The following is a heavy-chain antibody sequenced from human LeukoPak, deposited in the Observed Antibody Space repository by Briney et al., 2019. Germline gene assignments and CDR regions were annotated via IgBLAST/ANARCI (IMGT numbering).Heavy chain of an antibody. Sequence: SETLSLTCTVSGGSISSYYWSWIRQPAGKGLEWIGHIYTSGSTNYNPSLKSRVTMSLDTSKNQFSLRLSSVTAADTAVYYCVRDASAAIGTYYYYMDVWGKGTTVTVSS. J-gene: IGHJ6*03. CDR1: GGSISSYY. D-gene: IGHD2-2*02. CDR2: IYTSGST. CDR3: VRDASAAIGTYYYYMDV. V-gene: IGHV4-4*07.